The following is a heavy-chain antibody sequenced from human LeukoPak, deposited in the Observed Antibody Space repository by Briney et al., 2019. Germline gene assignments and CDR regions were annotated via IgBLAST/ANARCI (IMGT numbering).Heavy chain of an antibody. D-gene: IGHD3-16*01. Sequence: GASVTVSFTSSGYSFSINGISWVRQAPGQGLEWMAWISANSGNTNYAQNFQDRVTLTTDTSTSTAYMELRSLRSDDTAVYYCARDVNYAFDYWGQGTLVTVSS. CDR2: ISANSGNT. CDR1: GYSFSING. V-gene: IGHV1-18*01. CDR3: ARDVNYAFDY. J-gene: IGHJ4*02.